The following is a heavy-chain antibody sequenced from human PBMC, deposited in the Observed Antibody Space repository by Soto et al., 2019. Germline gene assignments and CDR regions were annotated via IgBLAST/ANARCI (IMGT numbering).Heavy chain of an antibody. Sequence: GGSLRLSCAASGFTFSSYGMHWVRQAPGKGLEWVAVIWYDGSNKYYADSVKGRFTISRDNSKNTLYLQMNSLRAEDTAVYYCARDREYSSSFADYWGQGTLVTVSS. V-gene: IGHV3-33*01. D-gene: IGHD6-6*01. CDR3: ARDREYSSSFADY. CDR1: GFTFSSYG. CDR2: IWYDGSNK. J-gene: IGHJ4*02.